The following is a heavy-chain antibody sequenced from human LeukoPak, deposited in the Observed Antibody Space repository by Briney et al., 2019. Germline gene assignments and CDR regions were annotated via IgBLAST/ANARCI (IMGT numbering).Heavy chain of an antibody. CDR1: GFTVSSNY. CDR3: ARDYGYDSSGYYSL. Sequence: PGGSLRLSCAASGFTVSSNYMSWVRQAPGKGLEWVSVIYSGGSTYYADSVKGRFTISRDNSKNTLYLQVNSLRAEDTAVYYCARDYGYDSSGYYSLWGQGTLVTVSS. J-gene: IGHJ4*02. V-gene: IGHV3-53*01. CDR2: IYSGGST. D-gene: IGHD3-22*01.